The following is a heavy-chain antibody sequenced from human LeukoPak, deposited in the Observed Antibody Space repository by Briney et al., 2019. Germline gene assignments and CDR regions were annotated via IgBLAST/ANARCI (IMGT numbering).Heavy chain of an antibody. Sequence: GGSLRLSCAASGFTFSSYAMHWVRQVPGKGLEWEAITSYDGGNKYYADSVKGRFTISRDNSKNTLYLQMNSLRAEDTAVYYCARDRASSSFPLDAFDIWGQGTMVTVSS. V-gene: IGHV3-30*04. CDR2: TSYDGGNK. D-gene: IGHD6-6*01. CDR1: GFTFSSYA. CDR3: ARDRASSSFPLDAFDI. J-gene: IGHJ3*02.